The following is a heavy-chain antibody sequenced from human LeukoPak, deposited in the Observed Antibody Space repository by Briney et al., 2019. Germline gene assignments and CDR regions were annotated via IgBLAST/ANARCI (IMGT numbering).Heavy chain of an antibody. D-gene: IGHD1-26*01. CDR1: GFTFSSYW. J-gene: IGHJ4*02. Sequence: GGSLRLSCVASGFTFSSYWMAWVRQAPGKGPEWVANIREDGSDKNYVDSMRGRFAISRDNAKNSLYLQMNSLRPEDTAAYYCARDVVGALDFWGQGTLVSVSS. V-gene: IGHV3-7*01. CDR2: IREDGSDK. CDR3: ARDVVGALDF.